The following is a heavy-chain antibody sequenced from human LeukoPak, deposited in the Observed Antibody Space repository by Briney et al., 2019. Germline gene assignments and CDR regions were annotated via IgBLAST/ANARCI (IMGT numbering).Heavy chain of an antibody. CDR1: GYTFTSYD. J-gene: IGHJ4*02. D-gene: IGHD6-6*01. Sequence: ASVKVSCKASGYTFTSYDINWVRQATGQGLEWMGWMNPNSGNTGYAHKFQGRVTMTRNTSISTAYMELSSLRSEDTAVYYCARREQLAIDYWGQGTLVTVSS. V-gene: IGHV1-8*01. CDR3: ARREQLAIDY. CDR2: MNPNSGNT.